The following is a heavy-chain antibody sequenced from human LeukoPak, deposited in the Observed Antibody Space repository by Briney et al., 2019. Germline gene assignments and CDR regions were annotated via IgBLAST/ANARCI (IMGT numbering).Heavy chain of an antibody. J-gene: IGHJ3*02. CDR3: AREGYSSSWYFAFDI. Sequence: GGSLRLSCAASGFTFSSYSMNWVRQAPGKGLEWVSSISSSSSYIYYADSVKGRFTISRDNAKNSLYLQMNSLRAEDTAVYYCAREGYSSSWYFAFDIWGQGTMVTVSS. CDR1: GFTFSSYS. CDR2: ISSSSSYI. V-gene: IGHV3-21*01. D-gene: IGHD6-13*01.